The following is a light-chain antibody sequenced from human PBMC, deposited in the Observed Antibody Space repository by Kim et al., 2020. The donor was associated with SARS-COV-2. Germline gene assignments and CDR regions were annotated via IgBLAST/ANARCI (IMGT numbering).Light chain of an antibody. V-gene: IGLV2-11*01. Sequence: QSALTQPRSVSGSPGQSVTISCTATSSDVGDFKYVSWYQQHPGKVPKLIIYDVDKRPSGVPDRFSGSKSGNTASLSISGLQAADEADYFCCSHAGTFYVFGAGTKVTVL. CDR3: CSHAGTFYV. J-gene: IGLJ1*01. CDR2: DVD. CDR1: SSDVGDFKY.